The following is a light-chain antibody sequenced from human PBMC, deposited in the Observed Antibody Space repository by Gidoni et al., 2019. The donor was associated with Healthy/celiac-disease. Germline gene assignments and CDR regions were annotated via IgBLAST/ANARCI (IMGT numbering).Light chain of an antibody. V-gene: IGKV3-20*01. CDR2: GAS. J-gene: IGKJ3*01. CDR3: QQYGSPLFT. CDR1: QSVSSSY. Sequence: PGTLSLSPGERATLSCRASQSVSSSYLAWYQQKPGQAPRLLIYGASSRATGIPDRFSGSGSGTDFTLTISRLEPEDFAVYYCQQYGSPLFTFGPGTKVDIK.